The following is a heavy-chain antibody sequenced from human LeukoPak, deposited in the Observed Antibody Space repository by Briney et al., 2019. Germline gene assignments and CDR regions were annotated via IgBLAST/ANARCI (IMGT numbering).Heavy chain of an antibody. CDR3: ARGSSLGYCTNGVCYFDY. CDR2: IKQDGSEK. CDR1: GFTFSSYW. D-gene: IGHD2-8*01. Sequence: GGSLRLSCAASGFTFSSYWMSWVRQAPGKGLEWVANIKQDGSEKYYVDSVKGRFTISRDNAKNSLYLQKNSLRAEDTAVYYCARGSSLGYCTNGVCYFDYWGQGTLVTVSS. J-gene: IGHJ4*02. V-gene: IGHV3-7*01.